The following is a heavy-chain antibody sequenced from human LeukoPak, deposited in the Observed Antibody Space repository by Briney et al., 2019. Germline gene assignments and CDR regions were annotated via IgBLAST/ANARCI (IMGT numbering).Heavy chain of an antibody. V-gene: IGHV3-48*01. D-gene: IGHD3-3*01. Sequence: TGGSLRLSCAASGFTFSSYSMNLVRQAPGKGLEWVSYISSSSSTIYYADSVKGRFTISRDNAKNSLYLQMNSLRAEDTAVYYCARYDFWSGFDYWGQGTLVTVSS. J-gene: IGHJ4*02. CDR2: ISSSSSTI. CDR1: GFTFSSYS. CDR3: ARYDFWSGFDY.